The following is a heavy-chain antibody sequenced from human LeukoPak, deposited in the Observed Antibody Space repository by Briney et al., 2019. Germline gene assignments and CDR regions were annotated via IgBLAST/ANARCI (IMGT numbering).Heavy chain of an antibody. CDR1: GGSISSYY. Sequence: SETLSLTCTVSGGSISSYYWSWIRQPAGKGLEWIGRIYTSGSTDYNPSLKSRVTMSVDTSKNQFSLKLSSVTAADTAVCYCARDRVVRGVITAFDIWGQGTMVTVSS. D-gene: IGHD3-10*01. CDR3: ARDRVVRGVITAFDI. CDR2: IYTSGST. J-gene: IGHJ3*02. V-gene: IGHV4-4*07.